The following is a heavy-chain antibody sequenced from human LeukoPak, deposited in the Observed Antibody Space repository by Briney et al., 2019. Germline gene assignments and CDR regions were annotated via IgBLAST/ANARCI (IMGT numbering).Heavy chain of an antibody. CDR1: GGSISSYY. J-gene: IGHJ5*02. CDR3: ARDVGQVRGVIPCYNWFDP. V-gene: IGHV4-4*07. Sequence: SETLSLTCTVSGGSISSYYWSWIRQPAGKGLEWIGRIYTSGSTNYNPSLKSRVTMSVDTSKNQFSLKLSSVTAADTAVYYCARDVGQVRGVIPCYNWFDPWGQGTLVTVSS. CDR2: IYTSGST. D-gene: IGHD3-10*01.